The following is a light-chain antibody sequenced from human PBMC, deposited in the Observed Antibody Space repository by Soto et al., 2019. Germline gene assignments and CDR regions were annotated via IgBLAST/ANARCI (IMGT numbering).Light chain of an antibody. CDR3: QQYHTSPLT. V-gene: IGKV3-20*01. CDR2: GAS. Sequence: EIVTTQSPATLSVSPGERATFSCMASQSVSSSYIAWYQHKRGQAPRRLIYGASIRATGIPNRFSGSGSGTDFTLTISRLEPEDFALYYCQQYHTSPLTFGQGTKVDIK. CDR1: QSVSSSY. J-gene: IGKJ1*01.